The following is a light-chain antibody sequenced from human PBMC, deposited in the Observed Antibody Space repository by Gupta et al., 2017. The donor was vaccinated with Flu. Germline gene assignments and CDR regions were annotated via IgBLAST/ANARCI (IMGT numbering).Light chain of an antibody. CDR3: QQYGSSPRT. CDR1: QSVSSTY. V-gene: IGKV3-20*01. J-gene: IGKJ1*01. Sequence: EIVLTQSPGTLSLSPGERATLPCRASQSVSSTYLAWYQQKPGQAPRLLIYGASRRATGIPDRFSGSGSGTDFTLTISRLEPEDFAVYYCQQYGSSPRTFGQGTKVEIK. CDR2: GAS.